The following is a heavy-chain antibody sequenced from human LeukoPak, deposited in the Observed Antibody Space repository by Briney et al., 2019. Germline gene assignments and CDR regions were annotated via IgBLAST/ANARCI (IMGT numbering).Heavy chain of an antibody. CDR2: ISGSGGST. Sequence: GGSLRLSCAASGFTFSSYAMSWVRQAPGKGLEWVSAISGSGGSTYYADSMKGRFTISRDNSKNTLYLQMNSLRAEDTAVYYCAKDPTMVRGPTFDYWGQGTLVTVSS. D-gene: IGHD3-10*01. V-gene: IGHV3-23*01. CDR3: AKDPTMVRGPTFDY. CDR1: GFTFSSYA. J-gene: IGHJ4*02.